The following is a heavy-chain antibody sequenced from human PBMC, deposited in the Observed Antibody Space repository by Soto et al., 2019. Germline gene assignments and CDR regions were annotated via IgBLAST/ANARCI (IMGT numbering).Heavy chain of an antibody. Sequence: PSETLSLTCAVSGGSISSGGYSWSWIRQPPGKGLDWIGYIYHSGSTNYNPSLKSRVTISVDTSKNQFSLKLSSVTAADTAVYYCARAKAPLYSSSWYWFDPWGQGTLVTVSS. D-gene: IGHD6-13*01. CDR2: IYHSGST. CDR3: ARAKAPLYSSSWYWFDP. V-gene: IGHV4-61*08. CDR1: GGSISSGGYS. J-gene: IGHJ5*02.